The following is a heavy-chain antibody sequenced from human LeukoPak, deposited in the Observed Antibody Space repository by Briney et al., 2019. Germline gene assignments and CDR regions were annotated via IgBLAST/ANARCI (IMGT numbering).Heavy chain of an antibody. CDR1: GGSISSGGYY. J-gene: IGHJ4*02. Sequence: SETLSLTCTVSGGSISSGGYYWSWIRQHPGKGLEWIGSIYYSGSTNYNPSLKSRVTISVDTSKNQFSLKLSSVTAADTAVYYCARVDSFPGSSGPRDYWGQGTLVTVSS. D-gene: IGHD3-22*01. CDR2: IYYSGST. CDR3: ARVDSFPGSSGPRDY. V-gene: IGHV4-61*08.